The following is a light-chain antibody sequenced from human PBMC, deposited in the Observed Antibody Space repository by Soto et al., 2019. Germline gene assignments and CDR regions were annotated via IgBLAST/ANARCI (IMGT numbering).Light chain of an antibody. V-gene: IGLV2-11*01. Sequence: QSVLTQPRSVAGSPGQSGIISCTGTNSDVGAYDYVSWYQQHPGKAPKLIINDVTKRPSGVPDRFSASTSGNTASLTISGLQAEDAADYYCCSYAGINTWVFGGGTNLTVL. CDR1: NSDVGAYDY. CDR2: DVT. J-gene: IGLJ3*02. CDR3: CSYAGINTWV.